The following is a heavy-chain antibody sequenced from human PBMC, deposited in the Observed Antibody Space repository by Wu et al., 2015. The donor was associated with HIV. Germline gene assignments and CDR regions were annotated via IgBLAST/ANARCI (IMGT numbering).Heavy chain of an antibody. CDR3: ARDRPPAIVAYGGAFDY. D-gene: IGHD5-12*01. J-gene: IGHJ4*02. Sequence: QVQLVQSGAEVKKPGASVKVSCKASGYTFTGYYMHWVRQAPGQGLEWMGWINPNSGGTNYAQKFQGRVTMTRDTSISTAYMELSRLRSDDTAVYYCARDRPPAIVAYGGAFDYWGQGTLVTVS. CDR1: GYTFTGYY. CDR2: INPNSGGT. V-gene: IGHV1-2*02.